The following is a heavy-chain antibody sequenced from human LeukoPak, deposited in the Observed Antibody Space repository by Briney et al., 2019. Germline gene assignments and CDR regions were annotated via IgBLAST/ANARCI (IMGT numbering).Heavy chain of an antibody. V-gene: IGHV1-69*06. CDR3: AGRRNYYGSGSHFDY. CDR2: IIPIFGTA. Sequence: GASVKVSCKASGGTFSSHAISWVRQAPGQGLEWMGGIIPIFGTANYAQKFQGRVTITADKSTSTAYMELSSLRSEDTAVYYCAGRRNYYGSGSHFDYWGQGTLVTVSS. J-gene: IGHJ4*02. D-gene: IGHD3-10*01. CDR1: GGTFSSHA.